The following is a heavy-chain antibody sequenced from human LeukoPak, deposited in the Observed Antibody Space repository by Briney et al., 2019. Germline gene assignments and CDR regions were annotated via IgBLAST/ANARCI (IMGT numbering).Heavy chain of an antibody. V-gene: IGHV3-23*01. CDR1: GFTFSNYA. CDR3: AKWGDYDVLTGYYVPDY. CDR2: ILGSGVTT. J-gene: IGHJ4*02. Sequence: GASLRLSCAASGFTFSNYAMSWVRQAPGKGLEWVSAILGSGVTTYYADSVKGRFTGSRDNSKSTLYLQMNTLRAEDTALYYCAKWGDYDVLTGYYVPDYWGQGTLVTVSS. D-gene: IGHD3-9*01.